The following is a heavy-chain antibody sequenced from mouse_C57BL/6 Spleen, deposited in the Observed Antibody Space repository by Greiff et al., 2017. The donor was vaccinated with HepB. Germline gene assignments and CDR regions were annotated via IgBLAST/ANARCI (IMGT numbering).Heavy chain of an antibody. CDR3: ARGGSSYYAMDY. Sequence: VQLKESGPGLVKPSQSLSLTCSVTGYSITSGYYWNWIRQFPGNKLEWMGYISYDGSNNYNPSLKNRISITRDTSKNQFFLKLNSVTTEDTATYYCARGGSSYYAMDYWGQGTSVTVSS. J-gene: IGHJ4*01. V-gene: IGHV3-6*01. CDR1: GYSITSGYY. CDR2: ISYDGSN.